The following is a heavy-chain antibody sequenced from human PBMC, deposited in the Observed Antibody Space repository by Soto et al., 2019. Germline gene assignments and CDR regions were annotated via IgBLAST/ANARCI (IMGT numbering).Heavy chain of an antibody. CDR3: AKVVNWNGGWGGVFAL. V-gene: IGHV3-23*01. J-gene: IGHJ3*01. CDR1: GFTFSSYA. D-gene: IGHD1-20*01. Sequence: GGSLRLSCAASGFTFSSYAMSWVRQAPGKGLEWVSAISGSGGSTYYADSVKGRFTISRDNSKNTLYLQMNSLRAEDTAVYYCAKVVNWNGGWGGVFALWGQGXMLSV. CDR2: ISGSGGST.